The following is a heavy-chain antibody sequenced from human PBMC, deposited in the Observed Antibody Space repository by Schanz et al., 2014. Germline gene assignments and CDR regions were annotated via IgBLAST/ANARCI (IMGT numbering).Heavy chain of an antibody. CDR3: AKEESPPSLVDY. J-gene: IGHJ4*02. V-gene: IGHV3-30*04. CDR1: GFTVRSYA. Sequence: QVQLVESGGGVVQPGRSLRLSCAASGFTVRSYAMHWVRQAPGKGLEWVAAISYDGSNKYYTDSVKGRFTVSRDNSKNTVYLQMNSLRAEDTAVYYCAKEESPPSLVDYWGQGTLVTVSS. CDR2: ISYDGSNK.